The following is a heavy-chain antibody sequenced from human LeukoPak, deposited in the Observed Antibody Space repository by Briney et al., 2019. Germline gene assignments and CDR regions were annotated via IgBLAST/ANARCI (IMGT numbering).Heavy chain of an antibody. CDR1: GGSFSGYY. Sequence: SETLSLTCAVYGGSFSGYYWSWIRQPPGKGLEWIGEINHSGSTNYNPSLKSRVTISVDTSKNQFSLKLAFVTAADTAVYYCAKGAGGFSYYNWFDPWGQGTLVTVSS. CDR2: INHSGST. CDR3: AKGAGGFSYYNWFDP. D-gene: IGHD5-18*01. V-gene: IGHV4-34*01. J-gene: IGHJ5*02.